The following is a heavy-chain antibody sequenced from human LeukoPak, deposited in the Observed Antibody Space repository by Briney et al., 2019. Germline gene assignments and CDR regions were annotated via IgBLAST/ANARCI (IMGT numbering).Heavy chain of an antibody. CDR3: ARATLRSSWFDP. D-gene: IGHD3-10*02. V-gene: IGHV4-30-2*01. J-gene: IGHJ5*02. CDR1: GGSISSGGYS. Sequence: SQTLSLTCAVSGGSISSGGYSWSWIRQPPGKGLEWIGYIYHSGSTYYNPSLKSRVTISVDRSKNQFSLKLSSVTAADTAVYYCARATLRSSWFDPRGQGTLVTVSS. CDR2: IYHSGST.